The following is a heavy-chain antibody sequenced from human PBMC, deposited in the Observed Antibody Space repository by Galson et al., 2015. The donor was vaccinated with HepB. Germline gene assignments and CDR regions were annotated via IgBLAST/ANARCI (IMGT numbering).Heavy chain of an antibody. V-gene: IGHV2-70*11. D-gene: IGHD5-12*01. Sequence: PALVKPTQTLTLPCTFSGFSLSTSGMCVSWIRQPPGKALEWLARIDWDDDKYYSTSLKTRLTISKDTSKNQVVLTMTNMDPVDTATYYCARNVLRGYDDFWSFDYWGQGTLVTVSS. CDR1: GFSLSTSGMC. CDR3: ARNVLRGYDDFWSFDY. CDR2: IDWDDDK. J-gene: IGHJ4*02.